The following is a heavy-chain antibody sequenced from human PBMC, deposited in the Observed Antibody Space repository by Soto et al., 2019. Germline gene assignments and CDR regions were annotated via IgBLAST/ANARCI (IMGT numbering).Heavy chain of an antibody. CDR3: AQDPSGSYYGWFDT. V-gene: IGHV4-4*07. CDR2: IYTSGST. CDR1: GGSISSYY. J-gene: IGHJ5*02. Sequence: PSETLSLTCTVSGGSISSYYWSWIRQPAGKGLEWIGRIYTSGSTNYNPSLKSRVTMSVDTSKNQFSLKLSSVTAADTAVYYCAQDPSGSYYGWFDTWGQGTLVTVSS. D-gene: IGHD1-26*01.